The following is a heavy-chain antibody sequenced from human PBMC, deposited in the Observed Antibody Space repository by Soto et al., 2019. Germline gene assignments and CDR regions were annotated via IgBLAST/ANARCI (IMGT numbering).Heavy chain of an antibody. CDR2: LNPKNGET. CDR1: GYSFTGYR. Sequence: ASVKVSCKPSGYSFTGYRLHWVRQAPGQGLEWMGWLNPKNGETSYVRKFRDRVTMTSDTSINTAYMDLSRLTSDDTAIYYCVRDMVEKIRDYYYYAVDVWGQGTTATVSS. D-gene: IGHD2-15*01. V-gene: IGHV1-2*02. J-gene: IGHJ6*02. CDR3: VRDMVEKIRDYYYYAVDV.